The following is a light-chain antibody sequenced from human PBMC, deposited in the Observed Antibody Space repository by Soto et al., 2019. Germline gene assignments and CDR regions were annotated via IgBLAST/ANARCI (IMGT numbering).Light chain of an antibody. J-gene: IGKJ1*01. CDR1: QDIINY. CDR3: QQRDIWPWT. Sequence: DIQMTQSPSAVSASVGDRVTITCRTSQDIINYLVWFQQKPGKVPERLIYGATNLQSGVPSRFSGSGSGTDFTLTISSLEPEDFAVYYCQQRDIWPWTFGQGTKVDIK. V-gene: IGKV1-17*03. CDR2: GAT.